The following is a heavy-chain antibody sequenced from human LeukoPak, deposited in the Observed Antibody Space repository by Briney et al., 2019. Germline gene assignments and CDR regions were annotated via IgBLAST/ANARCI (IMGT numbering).Heavy chain of an antibody. CDR2: ITNTGRTI. Sequence: GGSLRLSCAASGFSFSSFEMNWVRQAPGKGLEWLSYITNTGRTIYYADSVKGRFTISRDNAKNSLYLQMNSLRGEDTAIYYCARGGAHGMMGYWGQGTLVTVSS. V-gene: IGHV3-48*03. D-gene: IGHD3-16*01. CDR3: ARGGAHGMMGY. J-gene: IGHJ4*02. CDR1: GFSFSSFE.